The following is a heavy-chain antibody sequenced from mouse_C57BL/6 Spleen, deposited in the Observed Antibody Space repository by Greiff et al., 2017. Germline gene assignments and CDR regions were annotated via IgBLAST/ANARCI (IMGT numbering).Heavy chain of an antibody. D-gene: IGHD2-3*01. CDR1: GYTFTSYW. J-gene: IGHJ2*01. CDR3: ERRGDGYF. Sequence: QVQLQQPGAELVMPGASVKLSCKASGYTFTSYWMHWVKQRPGQGLEWIGEIDPSDSHTNYNQKFKGKSTLTVYKSTSTAYMQLSSLTSEDSADDYCERRGDGYFWGQGTTLTVSS. CDR2: IDPSDSHT. V-gene: IGHV1-69*01.